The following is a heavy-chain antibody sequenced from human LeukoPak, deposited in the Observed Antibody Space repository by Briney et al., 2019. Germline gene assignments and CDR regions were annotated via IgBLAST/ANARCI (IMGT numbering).Heavy chain of an antibody. CDR3: ARGPYDFWSGYEFYFDY. J-gene: IGHJ4*02. V-gene: IGHV3-21*01. CDR1: GFTVSTNY. D-gene: IGHD3-3*01. Sequence: GGSLRLSCAASGFTVSTNYMSWVRQAPGKGLEWVSSISGRSSYMYYADSVKGRFTISRDSAKHSLYLQMNSLRAEDTAVYYCARGPYDFWSGYEFYFDYWGQGTLVTVSS. CDR2: ISGRSSYM.